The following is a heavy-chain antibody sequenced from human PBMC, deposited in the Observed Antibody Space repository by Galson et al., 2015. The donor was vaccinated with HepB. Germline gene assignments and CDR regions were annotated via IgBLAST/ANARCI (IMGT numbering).Heavy chain of an antibody. V-gene: IGHV1-46*04. CDR3: ARDSGYSSGWFTGPRY. CDR1: GYTFTSYY. D-gene: IGHD6-19*01. Sequence: SVKVSCKASGYTFTSYYMHWVRQAPGQGLEWMGIINPSGGSTSYAQKLQGRVTMTRDTSTSTVYMELSSLRSEDTAVYYCARDSGYSSGWFTGPRYWGQGTLVTVSS. J-gene: IGHJ4*02. CDR2: INPSGGST.